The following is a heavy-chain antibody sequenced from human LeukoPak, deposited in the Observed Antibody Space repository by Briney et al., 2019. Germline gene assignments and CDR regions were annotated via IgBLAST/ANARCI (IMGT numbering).Heavy chain of an antibody. CDR3: ARTSHESVLYWSDP. CDR2: ISGYNSNT. D-gene: IGHD3-16*01. J-gene: IGHJ5*02. V-gene: IGHV1-18*01. Sequence: GASVKVSCKASGYTFTTYGIGWVRQAPGQGLEWMGWISGYNSNTNYAQKFQGRVTMTTDTSTSTAYMELRSLRSDDTAVYYCARTSHESVLYWSDPWGQGTLVNVSS. CDR1: GYTFTTYG.